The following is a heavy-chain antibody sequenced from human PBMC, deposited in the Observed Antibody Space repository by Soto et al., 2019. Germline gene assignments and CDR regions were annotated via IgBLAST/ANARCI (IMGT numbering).Heavy chain of an antibody. CDR2: IYHSGST. J-gene: IGHJ5*02. Sequence: QLQLQESGSGLVKPSQTLSLTCAVSGGSISSGGYSWSWLRQPPGRGLEWTGYIYHSGSTYYNPPPXTRXTTSVARSTNQFPLKLSSGTAAHAAVYYGARGPAPGGQGTRVTSSS. V-gene: IGHV4-30-2*01. CDR3: ARGPAP. CDR1: GGSISSGGYS. D-gene: IGHD2-2*01.